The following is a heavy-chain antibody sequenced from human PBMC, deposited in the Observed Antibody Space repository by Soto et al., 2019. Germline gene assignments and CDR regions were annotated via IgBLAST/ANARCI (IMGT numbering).Heavy chain of an antibody. CDR2: ISGSGGST. CDR3: AKSFPDVPVLRFLEWFPFDP. J-gene: IGHJ5*02. V-gene: IGHV3-23*01. D-gene: IGHD3-3*01. Sequence: PGGSMRLSCSASGFTFSSYAMSWVRQAPGKGLEWVSAISGSGGSTYYADSVKGRFTISRDNSKNTLYLQMNSLRAEDTAVYYCAKSFPDVPVLRFLEWFPFDPWGQGTLVTVSS. CDR1: GFTFSSYA.